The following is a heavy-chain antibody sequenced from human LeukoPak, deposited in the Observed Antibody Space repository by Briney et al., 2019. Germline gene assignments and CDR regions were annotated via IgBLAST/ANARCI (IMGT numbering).Heavy chain of an antibody. J-gene: IGHJ4*02. D-gene: IGHD6-13*01. V-gene: IGHV1-18*01. CDR3: AREQTQQLVSDY. CDR2: ISAYNGNT. CDR1: GGTFSSYA. Sequence: GASVNVSCKASGGTFSSYAISWVRQAPGQGLEWMGWISAYNGNTNYAQKLQGRVTMTTDTSTSTAYMELRSLRSDDTAVYYCAREQTQQLVSDYWGQGTLVTVSS.